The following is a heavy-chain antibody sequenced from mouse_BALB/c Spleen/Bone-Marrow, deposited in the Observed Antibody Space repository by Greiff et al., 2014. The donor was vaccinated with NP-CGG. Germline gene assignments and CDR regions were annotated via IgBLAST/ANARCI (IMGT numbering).Heavy chain of an antibody. CDR1: GFNIKDTY. Sequence: VQLKQSGAGLVKPGASVKLSCTASGFNIKDTYMHWVKQRPEQGLEWIGRIDPANGNTKYDPKFQGRATITADTSSNTAYLQLSSLPTEDTAVYYCARREHYDMNYWGQGTPVTVSA. CDR2: IDPANGNT. CDR3: ARREHYDMNY. J-gene: IGHJ4*01. V-gene: IGHV14-3*02.